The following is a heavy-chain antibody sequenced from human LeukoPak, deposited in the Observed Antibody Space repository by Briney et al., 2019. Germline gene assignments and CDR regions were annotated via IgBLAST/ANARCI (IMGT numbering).Heavy chain of an antibody. V-gene: IGHV3-23*01. J-gene: IGHJ4*02. D-gene: IGHD1-26*01. CDR2: ISGSGGRA. CDR1: GFTFSSYA. Sequence: GGSLRLSCAASGFTFSSYAMSWVRQAPGKGLEGGSGISGSGGRAYYADSVKGRFTISRDNSKNTVFLQLNSLRAEDTAVYYCAKDGVGDTWLHFFDYRGQGALVTVSS. CDR3: AKDGVGDTWLHFFDY.